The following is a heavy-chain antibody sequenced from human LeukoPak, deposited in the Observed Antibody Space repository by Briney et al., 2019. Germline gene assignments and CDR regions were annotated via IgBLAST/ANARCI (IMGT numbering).Heavy chain of an antibody. Sequence: ASVRLSCKTSINMLTGYFIHWVRHAPGQGLVWIGNINPNSGGTLFTQRFQGRVTKTRDTPIDALYIELSRLTYDDTAVFYCAAECYYDFCYKGGDMDVWGKGTMVIVSS. V-gene: IGHV1-2*02. CDR2: INPNSGGT. CDR1: INMLTGYF. D-gene: IGHD2-2*02. J-gene: IGHJ6*03. CDR3: AAECYYDFCYKGGDMDV.